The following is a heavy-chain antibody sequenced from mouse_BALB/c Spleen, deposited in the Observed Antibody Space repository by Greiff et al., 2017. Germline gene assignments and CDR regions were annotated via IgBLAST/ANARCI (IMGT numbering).Heavy chain of an antibody. CDR3: TREATMIPFDY. CDR2: IYPGNSDT. D-gene: IGHD2-4*01. V-gene: IGHV1-5*01. CDR1: GYSFTSYW. Sequence: VQLQQSGTVLARPGASVKMSCKASGYSFTSYWMHWVKQRPGQGLEWIGAIYPGNSDTSYNQKFKGKAKLTAVTSASTAYMELSSLTNEDSAVYYCTREATMIPFDYWGQGTTLTVSS. J-gene: IGHJ2*01.